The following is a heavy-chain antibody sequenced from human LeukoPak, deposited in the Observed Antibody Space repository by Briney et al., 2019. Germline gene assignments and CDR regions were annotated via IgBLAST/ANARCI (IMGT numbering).Heavy chain of an antibody. CDR3: ARGSSGYLIRPIDY. Sequence: GGSLRLSCTASGFTFSSYAMSWVRQAPGKGLEYVSAISSNGGSTYYANSVKGRFTISRDNSKNTLYLQMGSLRAEDMAVYYCARGSSGYLIRPIDYWGQGTLVTVSS. CDR2: ISSNGGST. V-gene: IGHV3-64*01. D-gene: IGHD3-22*01. J-gene: IGHJ4*02. CDR1: GFTFSSYA.